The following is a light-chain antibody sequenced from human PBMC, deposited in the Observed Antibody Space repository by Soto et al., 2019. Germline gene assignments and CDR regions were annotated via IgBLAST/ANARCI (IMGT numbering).Light chain of an antibody. V-gene: IGLV1-44*01. Sequence: QSVLTQPPSASGTPGQRVVMSCSGSYSNVGSNTVNWYQQLPGTAPQLVIYSNSHRPSGVPDRFSGSKSGASASLSISGLQSEDEADYYCAAWDDRLDVYVFGTGTKVTVL. CDR2: SNS. CDR3: AAWDDRLDVYV. J-gene: IGLJ1*01. CDR1: YSNVGSNT.